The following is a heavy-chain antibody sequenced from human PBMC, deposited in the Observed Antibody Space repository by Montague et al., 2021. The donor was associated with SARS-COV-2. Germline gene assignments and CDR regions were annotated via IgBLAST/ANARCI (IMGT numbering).Heavy chain of an antibody. CDR1: GFTFSSYA. CDR2: ISYDGSNK. V-gene: IGHV3-30*04. J-gene: IGHJ5*02. D-gene: IGHD3-10*01. Sequence: SLRLSCAASGFTFSSYAMHWVRQAPGKGLEWVAVISYDGSNKYYXDSVKGRFTISRDNSKNTLYLQMNSLRAEDTAVYYCARASYYYGSGRDKGLNWFDPWGQGTLVTVSS. CDR3: ARASYYYGSGRDKGLNWFDP.